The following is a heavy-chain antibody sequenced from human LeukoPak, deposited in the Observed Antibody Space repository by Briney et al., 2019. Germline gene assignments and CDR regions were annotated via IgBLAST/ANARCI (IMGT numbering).Heavy chain of an antibody. CDR2: IYYSGST. D-gene: IGHD5-18*01. CDR1: GGSISSGSYY. J-gene: IGHJ4*02. V-gene: IGHV4-61*01. Sequence: SETLSLTCTVSGGSISSGSYYWSWIRQPPGKGLEWIGYIYYSGSTNYKPSLKSRVTISVDTSKNQFSLKLSSVTAADTAVYYCARYSRRSQYFDSWGQGTLVTVSS. CDR3: ARYSRRSQYFDS.